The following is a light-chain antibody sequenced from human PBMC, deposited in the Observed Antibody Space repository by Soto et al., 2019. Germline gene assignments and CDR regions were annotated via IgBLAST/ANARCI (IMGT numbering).Light chain of an antibody. CDR1: SSDIGHYDY. J-gene: IGLJ3*02. V-gene: IGLV2-11*01. CDR2: HVT. Sequence: QSALTQPASVSGSPGQSITISCTGTSSDIGHYDYVSWYQQHPGKAPKLMIYHVTKRPSGVPDRFSGSKSGNTASLTISALHSEDEADYYCCSYTGSYTLKVFGGGTKLTVL. CDR3: CSYTGSYTLKV.